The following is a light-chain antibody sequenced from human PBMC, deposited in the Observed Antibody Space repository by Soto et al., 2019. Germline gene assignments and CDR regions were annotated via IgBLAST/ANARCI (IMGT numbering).Light chain of an antibody. J-gene: IGLJ1*01. CDR1: SSDVGSYNL. V-gene: IGLV2-23*01. CDR3: CSYADSSTYV. Sequence: QSVLTQPASVSGSPGQSITISCTGTSSDVGSYNLVSWYQQHPGKAPKLIIYEDSKRPSGVSNRFSGSKSGKTASLTISGLQTEDEADYYCCSYADSSTYVFGTGTKLTVL. CDR2: EDS.